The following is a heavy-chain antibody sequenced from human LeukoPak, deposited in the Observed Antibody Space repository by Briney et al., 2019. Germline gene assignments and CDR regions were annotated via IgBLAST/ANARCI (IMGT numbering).Heavy chain of an antibody. Sequence: SETLSLTCTVYGGSFSGYYWSWIRQPPGKGLEWIGEINHSGSTNYNPSLKSRVTISVDTSKNQFSLKLSSVTAADTAVYYCARLMGYGRKGYDPWGQGTLVTVSS. J-gene: IGHJ5*02. CDR2: INHSGST. CDR3: ARLMGYGRKGYDP. V-gene: IGHV4-34*01. CDR1: GGSFSGYY. D-gene: IGHD5-18*01.